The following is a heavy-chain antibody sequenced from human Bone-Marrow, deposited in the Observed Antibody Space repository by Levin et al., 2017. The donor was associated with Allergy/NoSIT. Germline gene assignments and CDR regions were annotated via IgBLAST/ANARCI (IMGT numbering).Heavy chain of an antibody. Sequence: GESLKISCEGFGYTFPIHWIGWVRQMPGKGLEWMGVIYPGDSDARYSPSFQGQVTFSVDMSIRTAYLQWSSLKASDTAMYYGARQSTNGDYFDTWGQGTRVTVSS. CDR1: GYTFPIHW. D-gene: IGHD7-27*01. V-gene: IGHV5-51*01. CDR3: ARQSTNGDYFDT. J-gene: IGHJ4*02. CDR2: IYPGDSDA.